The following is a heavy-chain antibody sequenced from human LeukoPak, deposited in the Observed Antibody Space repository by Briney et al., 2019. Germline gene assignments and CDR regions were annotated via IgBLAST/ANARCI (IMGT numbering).Heavy chain of an antibody. D-gene: IGHD3-10*01. CDR3: ARDMYGSGSYYFDY. J-gene: IGHJ4*02. V-gene: IGHV1-3*01. CDR1: GYTFTSYA. Sequence: GASVKVSCKASGYTFTSYAMHWVRQAPGQRLEWMGWINAGNGNTKYSQKFQGRDTITRDTSASTAYMELSSLRSEDTAVYYCARDMYGSGSYYFDYWGQGTLVTVSS. CDR2: INAGNGNT.